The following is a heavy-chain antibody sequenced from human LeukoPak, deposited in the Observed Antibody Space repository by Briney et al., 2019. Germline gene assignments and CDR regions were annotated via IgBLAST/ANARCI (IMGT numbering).Heavy chain of an antibody. CDR1: GGSFSDYY. CDR3: ARIQLWPLHYFDY. Sequence: PSETLSLTCAVYGGSFSDYYWSWIRQPPGKGLEWIGEINHSGDTKYNPSLKSRVTISVDTSKTQFSLKVSSVTAADTAVYYCARIQLWPLHYFDYWGQGTPVTVSS. CDR2: INHSGDT. V-gene: IGHV4-34*01. J-gene: IGHJ4*02. D-gene: IGHD5-18*01.